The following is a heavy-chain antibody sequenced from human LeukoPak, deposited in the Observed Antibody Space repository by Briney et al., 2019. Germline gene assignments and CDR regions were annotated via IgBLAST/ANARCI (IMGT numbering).Heavy chain of an antibody. J-gene: IGHJ6*03. CDR2: IYTGGST. CDR1: GGSISSYY. D-gene: IGHD1-26*01. Sequence: SETLSLTCTVSGGSISSYYWSWIRQPAGKGLEWIGRIYTGGSTNYNPSLKSRVTMSVDTSKNQFSLKLSSVTAADTAVYYCARDWELLPEGYYYYMDVWGKGTTVTVSS. V-gene: IGHV4-4*07. CDR3: ARDWELLPEGYYYYMDV.